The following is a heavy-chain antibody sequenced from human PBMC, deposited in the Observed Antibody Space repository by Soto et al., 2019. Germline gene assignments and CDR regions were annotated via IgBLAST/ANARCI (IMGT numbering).Heavy chain of an antibody. J-gene: IGHJ4*02. CDR3: ARVSFLRYFDWLPIDY. CDR1: GLNFSNYW. D-gene: IGHD3-9*01. CDR2: INSDGSST. V-gene: IGHV3-74*01. Sequence: PGGSMRHPYAASGLNFSNYWMHWVSQAPGKGLVWVSRINSDGSSTSYADSVKGRFTISRDNAKNTLYLQMNSLRAEDTAVYYCARVSFLRYFDWLPIDYWGQGTLVTVSS.